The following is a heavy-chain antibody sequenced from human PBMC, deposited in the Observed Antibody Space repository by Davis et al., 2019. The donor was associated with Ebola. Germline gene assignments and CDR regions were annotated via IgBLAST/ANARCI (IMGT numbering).Heavy chain of an antibody. V-gene: IGHV3-21*04. D-gene: IGHD3-10*01. CDR1: GFTFSSYN. CDR2: ISSSSSYI. Sequence: GESLKISCAASGFTFSSYNMNWVRQAPGKGLEWVSSISSSSSYIYYADSVKGRFTISRDNSKNTVYLQMNSLRAEDTAVYYCAKQLFWFGEETTWGQGTLVAVSS. J-gene: IGHJ5*02. CDR3: AKQLFWFGEETT.